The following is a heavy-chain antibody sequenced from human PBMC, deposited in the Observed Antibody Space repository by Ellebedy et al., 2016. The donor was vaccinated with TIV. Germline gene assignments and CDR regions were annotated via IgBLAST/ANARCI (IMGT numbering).Heavy chain of an antibody. CDR3: AKLKGSGWYRWYFDL. J-gene: IGHJ2*01. D-gene: IGHD6-19*01. V-gene: IGHV3-23*01. Sequence: GESLKISCAASGLTFSSHAMSWVRQAPGKGLEWVSSITESGGNTYYADSVKGRFTISRDNSKNTLYLQMNSLRVEDTAVYYCAKLKGSGWYRWYFDLWGRGTLVSVSS. CDR1: GLTFSSHA. CDR2: ITESGGNT.